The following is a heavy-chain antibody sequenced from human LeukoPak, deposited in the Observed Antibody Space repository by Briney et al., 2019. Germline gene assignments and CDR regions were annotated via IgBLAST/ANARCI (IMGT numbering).Heavy chain of an antibody. CDR1: GGSISSGGYY. V-gene: IGHV4-61*08. Sequence: SETLSLTCTVSGGSISSGGYYWSWIRQPPGKGLEWIGYIYYSGSTNYNPSLKSRVTISVDTSKNQFSLKLSSVTAADTAVYYCARGDYYDSKYFDYWGQGTLVTVSS. D-gene: IGHD3-22*01. CDR3: ARGDYYDSKYFDY. CDR2: IYYSGST. J-gene: IGHJ4*02.